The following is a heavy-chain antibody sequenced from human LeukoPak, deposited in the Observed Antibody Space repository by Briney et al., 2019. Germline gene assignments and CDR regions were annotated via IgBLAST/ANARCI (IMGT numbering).Heavy chain of an antibody. J-gene: IGHJ4*02. Sequence: GGSLRLSCAASGFTFSSYSMHWVRQAPGKGLEWVAVISDDGSKKSYADSVKGRFTVSRDNSKNTLYLQMNSPRVEDTAVYYCAREGGCCSSTTCYFDSWGQGTLVTVSS. CDR1: GFTFSSYS. V-gene: IGHV3-30-3*01. D-gene: IGHD2-2*01. CDR2: ISDDGSKK. CDR3: AREGGCCSSTTCYFDS.